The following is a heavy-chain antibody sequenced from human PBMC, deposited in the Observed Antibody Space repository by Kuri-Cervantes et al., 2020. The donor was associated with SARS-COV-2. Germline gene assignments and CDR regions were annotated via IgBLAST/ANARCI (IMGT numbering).Heavy chain of an antibody. CDR3: ARQYYDILTGYYSDYYYGMDV. D-gene: IGHD3-9*01. CDR2: IYHSGST. Sequence: GSLRLSCTVSGYSISSGYYWGWIRQPPGKGLEWIGSIYHSGSTYYNPSLKSRVTISVDTSKNQFSLKLSSVTAADTAVYYCARQYYDILTGYYSDYYYGMDVWGQGTTVTVSS. CDR1: GYSISSGYY. V-gene: IGHV4-38-2*02. J-gene: IGHJ6*02.